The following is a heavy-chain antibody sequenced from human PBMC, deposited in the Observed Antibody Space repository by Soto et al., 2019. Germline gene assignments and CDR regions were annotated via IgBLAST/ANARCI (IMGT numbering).Heavy chain of an antibody. D-gene: IGHD6-19*01. Sequence: SGKVRYSASDENFADHDSRCMRQAPGQGLEWMGCISAYNGDTNYAQKFQGRVTMTTDTSTSTAYMELNSVTAADTAVYYCARVERSSDWYPFDYWGQGILVTV. CDR2: ISAYNGDT. CDR3: ARVERSSDWYPFDY. J-gene: IGHJ4*02. V-gene: IGHV1-18*01. CDR1: DENFADHD.